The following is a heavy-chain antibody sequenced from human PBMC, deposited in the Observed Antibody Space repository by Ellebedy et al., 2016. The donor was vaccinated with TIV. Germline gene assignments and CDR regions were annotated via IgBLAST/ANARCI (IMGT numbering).Heavy chain of an antibody. J-gene: IGHJ4*02. CDR1: GFTFSDYY. D-gene: IGHD3-9*01. CDR2: ISSSSSYI. Sequence: GESLKISCAASGFTFSDYYMSWIRQAPGKGLEWVSSISSSSSYIYYADSVKGRFTISRDNAKNSLYLQMNSLRAEDTAVYYCARDVVPYYDILTGYENDFDYWGQGTLVTVSS. CDR3: ARDVVPYYDILTGYENDFDY. V-gene: IGHV3-11*06.